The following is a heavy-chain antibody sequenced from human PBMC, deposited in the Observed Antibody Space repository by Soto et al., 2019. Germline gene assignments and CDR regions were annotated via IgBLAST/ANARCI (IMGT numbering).Heavy chain of an antibody. D-gene: IGHD2-21*02. CDR3: ARAAYCAGDCYRGYFQH. CDR2: IIPIFGTA. CDR1: GGTFSSYA. Sequence: ASVKVSCKASGGTFSSYAISWVRQAPGQGLEWMGGIIPIFGTANYAQKFQGRVTITADKSTSTAYMELSSLRSEDTAVYYCARAAYCAGDCYRGYFQHWGQGTLVTVSS. J-gene: IGHJ1*01. V-gene: IGHV1-69*06.